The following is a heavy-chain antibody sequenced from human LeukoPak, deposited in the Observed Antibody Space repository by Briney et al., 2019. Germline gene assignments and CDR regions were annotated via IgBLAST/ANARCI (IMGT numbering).Heavy chain of an antibody. V-gene: IGHV4-4*09. D-gene: IGHD6-13*01. J-gene: IGHJ4*02. CDR1: GGSISSYY. CDR3: ARLAAAGTVFDY. Sequence: SETLSPTCTVSGGSISSYYWSWIRQPPGKGLEWIGYIYTSGSTNYNPSLKSRVTISVDTSKNQFSLKLSSVTAADTAVYYCARLAAAGTVFDYWGQGTLVTVSS. CDR2: IYTSGST.